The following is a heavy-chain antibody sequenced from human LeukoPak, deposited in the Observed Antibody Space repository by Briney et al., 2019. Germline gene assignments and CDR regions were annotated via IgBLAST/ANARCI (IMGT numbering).Heavy chain of an antibody. Sequence: PGGSLRLSCAGSGFTFRYYWMHWFCQAPGKGLVWVSRINSDGSNTNYADSVKGRFTISRDNAKNTLYLQMNSLRADDTAVYYCARDLFTLTTSRDYWGQGTLVTVSS. CDR3: ARDLFTLTTSRDY. J-gene: IGHJ4*02. CDR2: INSDGSNT. V-gene: IGHV3-74*01. D-gene: IGHD4-11*01. CDR1: GFTFRYYW.